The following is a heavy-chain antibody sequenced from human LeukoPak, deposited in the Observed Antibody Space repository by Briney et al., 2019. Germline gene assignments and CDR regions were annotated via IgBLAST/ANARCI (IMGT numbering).Heavy chain of an antibody. CDR1: GGSISSSNW. CDR3: AGEGGVLWVYSSSWYYFDY. J-gene: IGHJ4*02. D-gene: IGHD6-13*01. Sequence: SGTLSLTCAVSGGSISSSNWWSWVRQPPGKGLEWIGEIYHSGSTNYNPSLKSRVTISVDKSKNQFSLKLSSVTAADTAVYYCAGEGGVLWVYSSSWYYFDYWGQGTLVTVSS. CDR2: IYHSGST. V-gene: IGHV4-4*02.